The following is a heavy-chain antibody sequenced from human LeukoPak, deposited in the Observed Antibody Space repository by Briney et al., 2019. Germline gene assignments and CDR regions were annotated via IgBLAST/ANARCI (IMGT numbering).Heavy chain of an antibody. CDR3: TTDDLGIAAAGNY. CDR1: GFTFSNAW. CDR2: IKSKTDGGTT. Sequence: PGGSLRLSCAASGFTFSNAWMSWVRQAPGKGLEWVGRIKSKTDGGTTDYAAPVKGRFTISRDDSKNTLYLQMNSLKTEDTAVYYCTTDDLGIAAAGNYWGQGTLVTVSS. D-gene: IGHD6-13*01. V-gene: IGHV3-15*01. J-gene: IGHJ4*02.